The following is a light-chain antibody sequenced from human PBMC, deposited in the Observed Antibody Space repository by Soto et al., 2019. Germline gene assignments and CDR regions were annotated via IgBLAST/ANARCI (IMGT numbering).Light chain of an antibody. CDR3: QQSYSTPLA. Sequence: EVTQSPSSLAASLGDRVTITCRASQTIGTYVNWYRQKSGAAPELLIYDASTLQSGVPSRFRGGASGTDFTLTISSLQLDDFATYYCQQSYSTPLAFGGGTKVEIK. CDR1: QTIGTY. V-gene: IGKV1-39*01. J-gene: IGKJ4*01. CDR2: DAS.